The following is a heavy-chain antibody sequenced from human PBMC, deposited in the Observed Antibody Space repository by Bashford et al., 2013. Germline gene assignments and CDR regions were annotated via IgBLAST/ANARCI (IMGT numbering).Heavy chain of an antibody. J-gene: IGHJ5*02. Sequence: WVRQMPGKGLEWMGIIHPRDSDTRYRPPFQGQVTISADKSTSTAYLQWSSLKTEDTAVYFCTRDSGTFNWLDPWGQGTLVTVSS. D-gene: IGHD1-26*01. CDR2: IHPRDSDT. V-gene: IGHV5-51*01. CDR3: TRDSGTFNWLDP.